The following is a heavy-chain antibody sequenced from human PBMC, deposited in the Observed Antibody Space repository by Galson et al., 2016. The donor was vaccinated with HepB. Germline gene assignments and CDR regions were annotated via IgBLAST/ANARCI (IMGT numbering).Heavy chain of an antibody. CDR3: ARPATGHPSSLDY. CDR2: IYPGDSDT. D-gene: IGHD6-13*01. CDR1: GFSFTNYW. V-gene: IGHV5-51*01. J-gene: IGHJ4*02. Sequence: QSGAEVKKPGESLKISCKGSGFSFTNYWIVWVRQMPGKGLEWMWIIYPGDSDTRYSPSFQGQVTISADKSTTTAYLQCSSLKASDTAMYFCARPATGHPSSLDYWGQGTLVTVSS.